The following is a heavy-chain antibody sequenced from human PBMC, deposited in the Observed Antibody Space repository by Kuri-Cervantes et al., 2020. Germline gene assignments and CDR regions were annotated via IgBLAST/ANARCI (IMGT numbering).Heavy chain of an antibody. J-gene: IGHJ6*04. D-gene: IGHD2-15*01. CDR1: GFTFSSYG. CDR2: IRYDGSNK. CDR3: AKDSCSGGSCYGMDV. Sequence: GGSLRLSCAASGFTFSSYGMHWVRQAPGKGLEWVAFIRYDGSNKYYADSVKGRFTISRDNSKNTLYLQMNSLRAEDTALYYCAKDSCSGGSCYGMDVWGKGTTVTVSS. V-gene: IGHV3-30*02.